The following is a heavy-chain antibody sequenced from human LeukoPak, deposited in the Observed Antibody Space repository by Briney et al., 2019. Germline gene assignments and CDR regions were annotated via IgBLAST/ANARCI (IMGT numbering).Heavy chain of an antibody. D-gene: IGHD2-2*01. Sequence: GASVKVSCKASGYIFSNYGISWVRQAPGQGLEWMGWISAYNGNINYAQKFQGRVTMTTDTSTSTAYMELRSLRSDDTAVYYCAKNTYCSSTSCYFHPWGQGTLVTVSS. J-gene: IGHJ5*02. CDR2: ISAYNGNI. V-gene: IGHV1-18*01. CDR3: AKNTYCSSTSCYFHP. CDR1: GYIFSNYG.